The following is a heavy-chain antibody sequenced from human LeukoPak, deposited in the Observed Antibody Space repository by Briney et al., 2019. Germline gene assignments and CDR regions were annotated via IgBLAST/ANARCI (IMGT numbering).Heavy chain of an antibody. CDR1: GGSFSGDF. CDR3: ARQLYGDLRIDY. D-gene: IGHD4-17*01. CDR2: INHGGST. Sequence: SETLSLTCAVYGGSFSGDFWSWIRQSPGKGLEWIGEINHGGSTTYNPSLQSRVTISVDTSKNQFSVKLTSVTAADTAVYFCARQLYGDLRIDYWGQGILVTVSS. J-gene: IGHJ4*02. V-gene: IGHV4-34*01.